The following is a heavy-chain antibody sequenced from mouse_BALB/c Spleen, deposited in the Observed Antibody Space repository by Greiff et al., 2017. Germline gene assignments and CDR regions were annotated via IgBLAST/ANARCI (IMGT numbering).Heavy chain of an antibody. CDR1: GFTFSSYG. J-gene: IGHJ2*01. V-gene: IGHV5-6-3*01. CDR2: INSNGGST. CDR3: ARDGGDIDY. Sequence: DVKLVESGGGLVQPGGSLKLSCAASGFTFSSYGMSWVRQTPDKRLELVATINSNGGSTYYPDSVKGRFTISRDNAKNTLYLQMSSLKSEDTAMYYCARDGGDIDYGGQGTTLTVSS.